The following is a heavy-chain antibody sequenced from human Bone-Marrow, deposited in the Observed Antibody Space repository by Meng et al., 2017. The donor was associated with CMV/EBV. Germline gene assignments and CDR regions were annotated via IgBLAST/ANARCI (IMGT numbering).Heavy chain of an antibody. CDR2: INPNSGGT. D-gene: IGHD4-11*01. CDR1: GYTFTGYY. CDR3: ARDYLQSTPGVFDY. V-gene: IGHV1-2*02. J-gene: IGHJ4*02. Sequence: ASVKVSCKASGYTFTGYYIHWVRQAPGQGLEWMGWINPNSGGTNYAEKFQGRVTMTRDTSISTAYMELSSLRSEDTAVYYCARDYLQSTPGVFDYWGQGTLVTVSS.